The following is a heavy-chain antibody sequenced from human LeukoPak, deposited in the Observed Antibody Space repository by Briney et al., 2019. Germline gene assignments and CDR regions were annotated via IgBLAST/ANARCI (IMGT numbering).Heavy chain of an antibody. D-gene: IGHD2-15*01. CDR1: GGSISSSSYY. CDR2: IYYSGST. Sequence: SETLSLTCTVSGGSISSSSYYWGWIRQPPGKGLEWIGNIYYSGSTYYNPSLKSRVTISVDTPKNQFSLKLNSVTAADTAVYYCARDGCSGGSCLSWGQGTLVTVSS. CDR3: ARDGCSGGSCLS. V-gene: IGHV4-39*02. J-gene: IGHJ5*02.